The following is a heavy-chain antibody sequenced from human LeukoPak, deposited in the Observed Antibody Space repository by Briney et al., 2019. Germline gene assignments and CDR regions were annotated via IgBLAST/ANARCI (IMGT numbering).Heavy chain of an antibody. V-gene: IGHV3-48*03. CDR3: ARAVRLVGATFDY. D-gene: IGHD1-26*01. Sequence: GGSLRLSCAASGFTFSSYEMNWVRQAPGKGLEWVSYISSSGSTIYYADSVKGRFTISRDNAKNSLYLQMNSLRAEDTAVYYCARAVRLVGATFDYWGQGTLVTVSS. CDR1: GFTFSSYE. CDR2: ISSSGSTI. J-gene: IGHJ4*02.